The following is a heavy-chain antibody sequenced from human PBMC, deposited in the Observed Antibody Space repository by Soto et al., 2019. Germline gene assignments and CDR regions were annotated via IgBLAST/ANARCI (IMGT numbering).Heavy chain of an antibody. Sequence: QVQLQESGPGLVKPSETLSLTCTVSGGSISSYYWSWIRQPPGKGLEWIAYIYYSESTTHNPSLTTRVTISAHTSNTPFSLKLSSVTAADPAVYYCARRSGWAFDIWGHGTMVTVSS. CDR3: ARRSGWAFDI. CDR1: GGSISSYY. J-gene: IGHJ3*02. CDR2: IYYSEST. V-gene: IGHV4-59*08.